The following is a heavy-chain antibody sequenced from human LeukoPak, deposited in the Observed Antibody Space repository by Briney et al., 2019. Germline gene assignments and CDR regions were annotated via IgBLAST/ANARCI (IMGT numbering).Heavy chain of an antibody. CDR1: GGSISSYY. V-gene: IGHV4-59*08. Sequence: SETLSLTCTVSGGSISSYYWSWIRQPPGKRLEWIGYIYYSGSTNYNPSLKSRVTISVDTSKNQFSLKLSPVTAADTAVYYCARLHDGYRYGADYWGQGTLVTAS. CDR2: IYYSGST. J-gene: IGHJ4*02. CDR3: ARLHDGYRYGADY. D-gene: IGHD5-18*01.